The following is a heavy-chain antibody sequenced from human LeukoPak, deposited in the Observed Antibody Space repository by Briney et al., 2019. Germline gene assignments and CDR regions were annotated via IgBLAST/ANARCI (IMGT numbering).Heavy chain of an antibody. CDR2: INPNSGGT. V-gene: IGHV1-2*02. D-gene: IGHD3-3*02. CDR1: GYTFTSYD. Sequence: ASVKVSCKASGYTFTSYDINWVRQAPGQGLEWMGWINPNSGGTNYAQKFQGRVTMTRDTSISTAYMELSRLRSDDTAVYYCARDRSSTFLEWFSWFDPWGQGTLVTVSS. J-gene: IGHJ5*02. CDR3: ARDRSSTFLEWFSWFDP.